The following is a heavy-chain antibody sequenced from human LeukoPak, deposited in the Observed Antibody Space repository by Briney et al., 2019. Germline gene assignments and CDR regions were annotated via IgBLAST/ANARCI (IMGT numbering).Heavy chain of an antibody. CDR3: ARTGRGYSGYDYDY. V-gene: IGHV1-69*13. J-gene: IGHJ4*02. Sequence: GASVKVSCKASGGTFSSYAISWVRQAPGQGLEWMGGIIPILGTANYAQKFQARVTITADESTITAYMELSSLRSEDTAVYYCARTGRGYSGYDYDYWGQGTLVTVSS. D-gene: IGHD5-12*01. CDR2: IIPILGTA. CDR1: GGTFSSYA.